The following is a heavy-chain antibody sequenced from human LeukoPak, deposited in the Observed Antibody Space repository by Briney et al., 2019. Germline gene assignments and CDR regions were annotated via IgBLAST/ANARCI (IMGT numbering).Heavy chain of an antibody. CDR3: ARVCSSISCSDY. V-gene: IGHV3-21*01. D-gene: IGHD2-2*01. CDR1: GLIFSSYS. J-gene: IGHJ4*03. CDR2: ISSSSRYI. Sequence: PGVTLSLLRAASGLIFSSYSMNWVRQAPAKGLECVLSISSSSRYIFYADSVKDRFNISRHNAKNSLYLHMNSLSCRHTDVLHCARVCSSISCSDYWGQGTLVTVSS.